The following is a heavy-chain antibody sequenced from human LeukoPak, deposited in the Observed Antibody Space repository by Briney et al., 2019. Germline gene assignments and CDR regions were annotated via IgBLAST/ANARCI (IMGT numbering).Heavy chain of an antibody. CDR1: GYSISSGYY. CDR2: IYHSGST. V-gene: IGHV4-38-2*02. CDR3: ARENYYDSSGYFVY. Sequence: PSETLSLTCAVSGYSISSGYYWGWIRQPPGKGLEWIGSIYHSGSTYYNPSLKSRVTISVDTSKNQFSLKLSSVTAADTAVYYCARENYYDSSGYFVYWGRGTLVTVSS. J-gene: IGHJ4*02. D-gene: IGHD3-22*01.